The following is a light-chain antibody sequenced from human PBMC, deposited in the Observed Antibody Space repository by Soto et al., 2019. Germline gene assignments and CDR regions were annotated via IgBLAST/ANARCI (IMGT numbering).Light chain of an antibody. Sequence: DIQMTQSPSSLSASVGDRVTITCRASQSISSYLNWYQQKPGKAPKLLIYAASSLQSGVPSRYNGSGSGTDLDLTSSSRQPEDFATYYRQQSYSTPLTCGQGTRLEIK. CDR3: QQSYSTPLT. CDR2: AAS. V-gene: IGKV1-39*01. J-gene: IGKJ5*01. CDR1: QSISSY.